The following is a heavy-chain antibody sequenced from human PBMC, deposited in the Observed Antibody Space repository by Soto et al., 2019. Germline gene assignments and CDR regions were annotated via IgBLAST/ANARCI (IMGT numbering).Heavy chain of an antibody. CDR3: ARAPPSGEVVPAAVDYYYYGMDV. D-gene: IGHD2-2*01. V-gene: IGHV3-30-3*01. J-gene: IGHJ6*02. Sequence: GGSLRLSCAASGFTFSSYAMHWVRQAPGKGLEWVAVISYDGSNKYYADSVKGRFTISRDNSKNTLYLQMNSLRAEDTAVYYCARAPPSGEVVPAAVDYYYYGMDVRGQGTTVSVSS. CDR1: GFTFSSYA. CDR2: ISYDGSNK.